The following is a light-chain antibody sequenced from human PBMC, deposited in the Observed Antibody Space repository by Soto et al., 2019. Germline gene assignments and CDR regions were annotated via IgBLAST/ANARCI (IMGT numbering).Light chain of an antibody. J-gene: IGLJ1*01. V-gene: IGLV2-11*01. Sequence: QSVLTQPRSVSGSPGQSVTISCTGTSSDVGGYNYVSWYQQHPGKAPKLMIYDASKRPSGVPDRFSGSKSGNTASLTISGLQAEDEADYSCCSSAGSLYVFGTGTKVTVL. CDR3: CSSAGSLYV. CDR1: SSDVGGYNY. CDR2: DAS.